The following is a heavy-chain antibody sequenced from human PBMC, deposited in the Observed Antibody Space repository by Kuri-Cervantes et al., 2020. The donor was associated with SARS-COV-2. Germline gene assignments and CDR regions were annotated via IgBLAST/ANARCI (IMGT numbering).Heavy chain of an antibody. Sequence: GESLKISCAISGFTFSDYSMNWIRQAPGKGLEWVASIDSSSYYIYHADSVKGRLTISRDNAKTSLYLQMNSLKPEDTAVYYCAREEGGELGEAFDYWGQGALVTVSS. V-gene: IGHV3-21*01. CDR1: GFTFSDYS. J-gene: IGHJ4*02. D-gene: IGHD7-27*01. CDR3: AREEGGELGEAFDY. CDR2: IDSSSYYI.